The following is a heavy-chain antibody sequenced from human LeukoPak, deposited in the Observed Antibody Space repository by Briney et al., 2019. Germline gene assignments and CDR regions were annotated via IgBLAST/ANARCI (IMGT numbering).Heavy chain of an antibody. J-gene: IGHJ4*02. CDR1: GFTVSSNY. CDR2: ISYDGSNQ. Sequence: GGSLRLSCAASGFTVSSNYMSWVRQAPGKGLEWVAVISYDGSNQYHADSVKGRFTISRDNFKNTLYLQMNSLRAEDSAVYYCAKDLFLYGSSGYPRCPDYWGQGTLVTVSS. V-gene: IGHV3-30*18. CDR3: AKDLFLYGSSGYPRCPDY. D-gene: IGHD3-22*01.